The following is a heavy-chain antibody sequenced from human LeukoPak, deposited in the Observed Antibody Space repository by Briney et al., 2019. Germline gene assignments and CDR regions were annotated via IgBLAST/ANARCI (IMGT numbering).Heavy chain of an antibody. CDR3: ARDRTSSWYSPTPPFDY. D-gene: IGHD6-13*01. Sequence: GASVKVSCKASGYTFTSYGISWVRQAPGQGLECMGWISAYNGNTNYAQKLQGRVTMTTDTSTSTAYMELRSLRSDDTAVYYCARDRTSSWYSPTPPFDYWGQGTLVTVSS. CDR1: GYTFTSYG. CDR2: ISAYNGNT. V-gene: IGHV1-18*01. J-gene: IGHJ4*02.